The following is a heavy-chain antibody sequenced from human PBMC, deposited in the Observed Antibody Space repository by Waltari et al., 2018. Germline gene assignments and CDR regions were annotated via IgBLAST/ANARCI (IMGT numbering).Heavy chain of an antibody. CDR3: VGTSDFWSRFDP. Sequence: QVQLQESGPGLVKPSETLSLTCTVSGFSISSGYYWGWIRQSPGKGLEWIGSMYHSGSTYYKPSLKSRVTISLDTSKNQFSLKLTSVTAADTAVYYCVGTSDFWSRFDPWGQGTLVTVFS. D-gene: IGHD3-3*01. CDR2: MYHSGST. CDR1: GFSISSGYY. V-gene: IGHV4-38-2*02. J-gene: IGHJ5*02.